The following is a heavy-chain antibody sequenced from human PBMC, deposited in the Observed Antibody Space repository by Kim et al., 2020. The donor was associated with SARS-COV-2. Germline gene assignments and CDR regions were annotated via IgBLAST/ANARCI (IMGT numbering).Heavy chain of an antibody. Sequence: GGSLRLSCAASGFTFSSYSMNWVRQAPGKGLEWVSSISSSSSYIYYADSVKGRFTISRDNAKNSLYLQMNSLRAEDTAVYYCARARSTDSSSWTGSYDAFDIWGQGTMVTVSS. CDR1: GFTFSSYS. V-gene: IGHV3-21*01. D-gene: IGHD6-13*01. CDR2: ISSSSSYI. CDR3: ARARSTDSSSWTGSYDAFDI. J-gene: IGHJ3*02.